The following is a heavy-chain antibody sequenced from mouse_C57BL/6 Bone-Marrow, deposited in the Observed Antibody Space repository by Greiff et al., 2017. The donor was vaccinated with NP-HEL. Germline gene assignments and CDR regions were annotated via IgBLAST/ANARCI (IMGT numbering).Heavy chain of an antibody. CDR3: TKDYGNPDYFDY. CDR1: GFNIKDDY. CDR2: IDPENGDT. Sequence: EVQLQQSGAELVRPGASVKLSCTASGFNIKDDYMHWVKQRPEQGLEWIGWIDPENGDTEYASKFQGKATITADTSSNTAYLQLSSLTSEDTAVYYCTKDYGNPDYFDYWGQGTTLTVSS. D-gene: IGHD2-1*01. V-gene: IGHV14-4*01. J-gene: IGHJ2*01.